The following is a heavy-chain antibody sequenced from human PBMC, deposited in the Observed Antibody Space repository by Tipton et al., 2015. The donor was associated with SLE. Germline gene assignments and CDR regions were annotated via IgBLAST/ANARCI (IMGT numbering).Heavy chain of an antibody. CDR2: IYYSGTT. D-gene: IGHD6-19*01. CDR1: GGSISNYY. V-gene: IGHV4-59*01. CDR3: ARGSGWYSYWYFDP. J-gene: IGHJ2*01. Sequence: TLSLTCTVSGGSISNYYWSWIRQPPGKGLEWIGYIYYSGTTNYNPSLKSRVTISVDTSKNQFSLKLSSVTAADTAVYYCARGSGWYSYWYFDPWGRGTLVTVSS.